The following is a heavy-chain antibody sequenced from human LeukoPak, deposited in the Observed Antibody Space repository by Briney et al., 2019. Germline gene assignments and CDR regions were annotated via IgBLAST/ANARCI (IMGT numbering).Heavy chain of an antibody. Sequence: SVTVSCKASGGTFSSYAISWVRQAPGQGLEWMGGIIPIFGTANYAQKFQGRVTITTDESTSTAYMELSSLRSEDTAVYYCARDNYAGANWCDPWGQGTVVSVSS. D-gene: IGHD1-7*01. J-gene: IGHJ5*02. V-gene: IGHV1-69*05. CDR2: IIPIFGTA. CDR1: GGTFSSYA. CDR3: ARDNYAGANWCDP.